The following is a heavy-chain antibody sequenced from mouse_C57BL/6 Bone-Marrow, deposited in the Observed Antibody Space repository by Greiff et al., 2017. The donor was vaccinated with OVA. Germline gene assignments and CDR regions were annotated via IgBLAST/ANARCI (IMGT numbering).Heavy chain of an antibody. CDR1: GYTFTSYG. CDR2: IYPSSSYT. J-gene: IGHJ2*01. Sequence: VQLQQPGAELARPGASVKLSCKASGYTFTSYGISWVKQRTGQGLEWIGEIYPSSSYTYYNKKFKGKATLTADKSSNTAYMELRSLTSEDSAVYFCAMLRYFDYWGQGTTLTVSS. CDR3: AMLRYFDY. D-gene: IGHD1-1*01. V-gene: IGHV1-81*01.